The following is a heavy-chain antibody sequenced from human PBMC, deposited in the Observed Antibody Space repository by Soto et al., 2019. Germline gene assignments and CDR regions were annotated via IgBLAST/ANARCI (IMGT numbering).Heavy chain of an antibody. CDR2: IWYDGSNK. Sequence: PGGSLRLSCAASGFTFSSYGMHWVRQAPGKGLEWVAVIWYDGSNKYYADSVKGRFTISRDNSKNTLYLQMNSLRAEDTAVYYCAIVAGPYCSSTSCYSYYYYRDVWGKGTTVTVSS. V-gene: IGHV3-33*01. J-gene: IGHJ6*03. CDR1: GFTFSSYG. D-gene: IGHD2-2*01. CDR3: AIVAGPYCSSTSCYSYYYYRDV.